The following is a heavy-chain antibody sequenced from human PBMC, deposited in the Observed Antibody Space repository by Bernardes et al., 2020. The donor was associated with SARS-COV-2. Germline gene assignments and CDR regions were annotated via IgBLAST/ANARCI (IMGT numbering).Heavy chain of an antibody. Sequence: GGSLRLSCAGSGFDFSDYWMTWVRQAPGKGLEWVANIKRDGSETYYVDSVKGRFTISRDNAKNLVFLQMNSLRAEDTAVFYCARSAGMDVCGQGTMVTVSS. V-gene: IGHV3-7*03. CDR2: IKRDGSET. J-gene: IGHJ6*02. CDR3: ARSAGMDV. CDR1: GFDFSDYW.